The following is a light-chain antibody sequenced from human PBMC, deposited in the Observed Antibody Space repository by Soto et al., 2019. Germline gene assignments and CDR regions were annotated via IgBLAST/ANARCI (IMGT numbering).Light chain of an antibody. V-gene: IGKV1-6*01. CDR2: AAS. J-gene: IGKJ1*01. Sequence: AIQMTQSPSSLSASVGDRVTITCRASQGIRNDLRWYQQKPGKAPKLLVYAASRLQSGVTSRFSGSGSGTDYTLTLSSLQPEDFAIYYCTQDYDYPRPFRHATKGEIK. CDR1: QGIRND. CDR3: TQDYDYPRP.